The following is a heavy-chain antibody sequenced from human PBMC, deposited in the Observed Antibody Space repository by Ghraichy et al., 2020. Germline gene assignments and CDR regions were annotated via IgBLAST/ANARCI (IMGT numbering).Heavy chain of an antibody. CDR1: GGSISSYY. CDR2: IYYSGST. D-gene: IGHD3-3*01. CDR3: ARGASYYDFWSGSAAQFDY. V-gene: IGHV4-59*01. J-gene: IGHJ4*02. Sequence: SETLSLTCTVAGGSISSYYWSWIRQPPGKGLEWIGYIYYSGSTNYNPSLKSRVTISVDTSKNQFSLKLSSVTAADTAVYYCARGASYYDFWSGSAAQFDYWCQGTLVTVSS.